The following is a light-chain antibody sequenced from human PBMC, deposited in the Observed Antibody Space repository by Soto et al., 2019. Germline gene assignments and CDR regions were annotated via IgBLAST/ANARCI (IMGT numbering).Light chain of an antibody. CDR2: LGS. Sequence: DFVMTQSPLSLPVTPGEPASISCRSSQSLLHSNGYNYLDWYLQKPGQSPQLLIYLGSNRASGVPERFSGRGSGTDFTLKISRVEAEDVGVYYCMQALQTSITFGQGTKLEIK. CDR1: QSLLHSNGYNY. V-gene: IGKV2-28*01. CDR3: MQALQTSIT. J-gene: IGKJ2*01.